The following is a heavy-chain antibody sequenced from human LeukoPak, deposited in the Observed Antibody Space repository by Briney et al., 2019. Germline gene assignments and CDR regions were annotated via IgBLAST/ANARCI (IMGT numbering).Heavy chain of an antibody. CDR3: ASGAAAGNYYYYGMDV. CDR2: ISSSSGTI. J-gene: IGHJ6*02. D-gene: IGHD6-13*01. CDR1: GFTFSSYS. Sequence: GSLRLSCAVSGFTFSSYSMTWVRQAPGKGLEWVSYISSSSGTIYYADSVKGRFTISRDNAKNSLYLQMNSLRDEDTAVYYCASGAAAGNYYYYGMDVWGQGTTVTVSS. V-gene: IGHV3-48*02.